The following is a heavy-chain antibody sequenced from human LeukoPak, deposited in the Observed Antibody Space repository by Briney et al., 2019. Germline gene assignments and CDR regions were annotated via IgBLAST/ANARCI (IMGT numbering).Heavy chain of an antibody. Sequence: SETLSLTCTVSGGSISSYYWSWIRQPAGKGLEWIGRIDTSGNTNYNPSLKSRVTISVDTSKNQFSLKLSSVTAADTAVYYCAREIPSSGYYTNFDYWGQGTLVTVSS. CDR3: AREIPSSGYYTNFDY. V-gene: IGHV4-4*07. CDR1: GGSISSYY. CDR2: IDTSGNT. J-gene: IGHJ4*02. D-gene: IGHD3-22*01.